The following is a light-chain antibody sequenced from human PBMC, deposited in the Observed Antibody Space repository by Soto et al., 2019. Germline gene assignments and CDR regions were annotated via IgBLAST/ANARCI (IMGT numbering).Light chain of an antibody. V-gene: IGLV2-14*01. CDR2: DVS. CDR1: SSDVGGYNF. J-gene: IGLJ1*01. CDR3: SSYSSSNTYV. Sequence: QSALTQPASVSASPGQTITISCTGTSSDVGGYNFVSWYQQHPGKAPKLMIYDVSNRPSGVSGHFSGSKYGNTASLTISGLQAEDEAYYYCSSYSSSNTYVFGTGTKLTVL.